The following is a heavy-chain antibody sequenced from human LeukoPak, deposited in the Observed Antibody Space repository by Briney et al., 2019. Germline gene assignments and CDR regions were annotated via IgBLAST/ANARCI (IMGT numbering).Heavy chain of an antibody. CDR2: ISWDGGST. CDR1: GFTFDDYT. D-gene: IGHD4/OR15-4a*01. Sequence: GGSLRLSCAASGFTFDDYTMHWVRQAPGKGLEWVSLISWDGGSTYYADSVKGRFTISRDNSKNSLYLQMNSLRTEDTALYYCANGKGARGYFDYWGQGTLVTVSS. CDR3: ANGKGARGYFDY. J-gene: IGHJ4*02. V-gene: IGHV3-43*01.